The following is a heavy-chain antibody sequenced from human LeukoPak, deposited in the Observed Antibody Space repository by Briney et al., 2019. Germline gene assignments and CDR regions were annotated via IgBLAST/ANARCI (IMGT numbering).Heavy chain of an antibody. D-gene: IGHD6-19*01. V-gene: IGHV3-30*18. CDR2: ISYDGSNK. Sequence: PGGSLRLSCAASGFTFSSYGMHWVRQAPGKGLEWVAVISYDGSNKYYADSVKGRFTISRDNSKNTLYLQMNSLRAEDTAVYYCAKYSSIAVAAIDYWGQGTLVTVSS. J-gene: IGHJ4*02. CDR3: AKYSSIAVAAIDY. CDR1: GFTFSSYG.